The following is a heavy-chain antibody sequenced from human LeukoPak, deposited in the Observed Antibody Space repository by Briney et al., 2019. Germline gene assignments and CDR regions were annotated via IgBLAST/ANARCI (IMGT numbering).Heavy chain of an antibody. Sequence: SETLSLTCSVSGGTIRGSWWSWIRQPAGKGPEWMGRINDSGTTRYDPSLKSRLTMSVDTSKDQFSLKLTSVTAAGTAVYYCVRGLSASNDFNRFESWGRGILVTVSS. CDR2: INDSGTT. CDR3: VRGLSASNDFNRFES. D-gene: IGHD1-1*01. J-gene: IGHJ5*01. CDR1: GGTIRGSW. V-gene: IGHV4-4*07.